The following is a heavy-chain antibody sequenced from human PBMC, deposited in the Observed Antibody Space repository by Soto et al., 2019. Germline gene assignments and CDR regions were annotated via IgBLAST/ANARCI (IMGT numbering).Heavy chain of an antibody. CDR1: GFTLSDHY. CDR3: AWSGGMDV. Sequence: EVQLVESGGGLVQPGGSLRLSCAASGFTLSDHYTDWVRQAPGKGLEWVGRSRNKANSYTTEYAASVKGRFTISRDDSKNSLYLQMNSLKTEDTAVYYCAWSGGMDVWGQGTTVTVSS. J-gene: IGHJ6*02. V-gene: IGHV3-72*01. CDR2: SRNKANSYTT. D-gene: IGHD3-3*01.